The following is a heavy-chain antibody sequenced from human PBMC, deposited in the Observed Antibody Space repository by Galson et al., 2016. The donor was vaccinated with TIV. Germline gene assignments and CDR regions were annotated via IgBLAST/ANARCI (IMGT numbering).Heavy chain of an antibody. CDR2: IYPGDSDT. J-gene: IGHJ6*02. CDR3: ARYGYDFWNGQDYFFYGMDV. CDR1: GYKFSTYW. Sequence: QSGAEVKKPGESLKIACKTSGYKFSTYWMSWVRQMPGKGPEWVGHIYPGDSDTRYSPSFQGHVTISADKSIDTAYLQWGSLKASDSAIYYCARYGYDFWNGQDYFFYGMDVWGQGTTVIVSS. D-gene: IGHD3-3*01. V-gene: IGHV5-51*03.